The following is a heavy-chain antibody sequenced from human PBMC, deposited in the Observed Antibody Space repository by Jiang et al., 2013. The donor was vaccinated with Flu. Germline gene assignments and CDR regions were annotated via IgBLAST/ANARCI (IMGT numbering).Heavy chain of an antibody. Sequence: QLLESGGGLVQPGGSLRLSCVASGFTFSTYAMSWVRQAPGKGLEWASVISGSGGSTNYADSVKGRFTISRDNSKNTLYLQMNSLRAEDTAVYYCAKDRRRTTVTTQDYWGQGTLVTVSS. J-gene: IGHJ4*02. V-gene: IGHV3-23*01. CDR2: ISGSGGST. D-gene: IGHD4-11*01. CDR3: AKDRRRTTVTTQDY. CDR1: GFTFSTYA.